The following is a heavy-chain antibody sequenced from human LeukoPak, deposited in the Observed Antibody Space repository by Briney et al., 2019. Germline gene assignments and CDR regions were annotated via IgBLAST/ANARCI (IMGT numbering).Heavy chain of an antibody. CDR3: ARAPVSSCRGAYCYPFDY. V-gene: IGHV3-23*01. CDR1: GFPLSSYA. D-gene: IGHD2-21*01. CDR2: TSSSDAGT. Sequence: GGSLRLSCAAFGFPLSSYAMSWVRQAPGKGLEWVSATSSSDAGTYHADSVRGRFTISRDNSKNTLYLQMNSLRVEDAAVYYCARAPVSSCRGAYCYPFDYWGQGTLVTVSS. J-gene: IGHJ4*02.